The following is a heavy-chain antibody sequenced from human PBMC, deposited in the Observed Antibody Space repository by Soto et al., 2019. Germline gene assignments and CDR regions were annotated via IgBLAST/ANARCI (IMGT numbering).Heavy chain of an antibody. CDR3: ARGPGRATRYYYYYGMDV. Sequence: PSEPLCLTCSVACGTSRSYCWSWIRQHPGKGLEWIGYIYYSGSTNYNPSLKSRVTISVDTSKNQFSLKLSSVTAADTAVYYCARGPGRATRYYYYYGMDVWGQGTTVTVSS. J-gene: IGHJ6*02. CDR2: IYYSGST. CDR1: CGTSRSYC. D-gene: IGHD1-26*01. V-gene: IGHV4-59*01.